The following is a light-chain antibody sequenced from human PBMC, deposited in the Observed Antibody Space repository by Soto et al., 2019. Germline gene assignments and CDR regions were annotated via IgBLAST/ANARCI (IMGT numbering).Light chain of an antibody. CDR2: EVT. CDR1: SSDVDIYSR. CDR3: SLYTSSSTYVV. J-gene: IGLJ2*01. V-gene: IGLV2-18*01. Sequence: QSALTQPPSASGSPGQSVTISCTGTSSDVDIYSRVSWYQQPPGTAPKLMIYEVTKRPSGVPDRFSGSKSGNTASLTISGLQAEDEGDYYCSLYTSSSTYVVFGGGTKLTVL.